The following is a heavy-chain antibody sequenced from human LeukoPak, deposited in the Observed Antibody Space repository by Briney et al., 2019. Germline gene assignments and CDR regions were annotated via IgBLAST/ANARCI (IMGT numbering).Heavy chain of an antibody. D-gene: IGHD2-21*01. CDR1: GFTFSSYA. V-gene: IGHV3-23*01. J-gene: IGHJ4*02. Sequence: SGGSLRLSCAASGFTFSSYAMSWVRQAPGKGLEWVSAISGSGGSTYYADSVKGRFTISRDNSKNTLYLQMNSLRAEDTAVYYCAKGYDGSYCGGDCYFDYWGQETLVTVSS. CDR2: ISGSGGST. CDR3: AKGYDGSYCGGDCYFDY.